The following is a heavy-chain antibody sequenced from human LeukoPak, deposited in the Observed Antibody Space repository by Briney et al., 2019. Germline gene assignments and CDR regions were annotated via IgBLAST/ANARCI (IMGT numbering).Heavy chain of an antibody. Sequence: GGSLRLSCAASGFTFSDYYMSWIRQAPGKGLEWVSYISSSSYTNYADSVKGRFTISRDNAKNSLYLQMNSLRAEDTAVYYCAREPSDVVVVPADDYGMDVWGQGTTVTVSS. CDR2: ISSSSYT. D-gene: IGHD2-2*01. J-gene: IGHJ6*02. CDR1: GFTFSDYY. V-gene: IGHV3-11*05. CDR3: AREPSDVVVVPADDYGMDV.